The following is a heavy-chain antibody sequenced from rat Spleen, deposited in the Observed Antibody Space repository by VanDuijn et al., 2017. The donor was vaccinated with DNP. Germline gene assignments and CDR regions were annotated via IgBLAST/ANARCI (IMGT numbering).Heavy chain of an antibody. J-gene: IGHJ4*01. CDR3: ARSYPGIYVMDA. CDR2: ISPSGGST. CDR1: GFTFSNYD. D-gene: IGHD1-4*01. V-gene: IGHV5-25*01. Sequence: EVQLVESGGGLVQPGRSLKLSCAASGFTFSNYDMAWVRQAPTKGLEWVASISPSGGSTYYRDSVKGRFTVSRDNAKSTLYLQMDSLRSEDTATYYCARSYPGIYVMDAWGQGASVTVSS.